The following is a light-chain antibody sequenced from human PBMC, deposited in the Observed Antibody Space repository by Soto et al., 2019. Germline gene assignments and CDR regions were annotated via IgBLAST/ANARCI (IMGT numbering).Light chain of an antibody. CDR1: QSISSNY. Sequence: EIVLMQSPGTLSLSPGERATLSCRPSQSISSNYLAWYQHKPGQGPRLLIYAASSRATGIPDRFSGSGSGTDFTLTISRLEPEDFALYYCQKYGSAFTFGPGTKVDIK. CDR2: AAS. J-gene: IGKJ3*01. CDR3: QKYGSAFT. V-gene: IGKV3-20*01.